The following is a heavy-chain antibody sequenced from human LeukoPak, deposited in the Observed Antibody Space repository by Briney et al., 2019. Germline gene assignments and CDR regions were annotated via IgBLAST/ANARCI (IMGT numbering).Heavy chain of an antibody. Sequence: GGSLILSCAASGFIFKNYAMSWVRQAPGKGLEWVSIISGTSDTTRYGDSVRGRFTTSRDNPRNTLYLQMNSLRVDDTAVYYCAKADATIGGAFDIWGQGTMVSVSS. V-gene: IGHV3-23*01. CDR3: AKADATIGGAFDI. J-gene: IGHJ3*02. D-gene: IGHD3-3*01. CDR2: ISGTSDTT. CDR1: GFIFKNYA.